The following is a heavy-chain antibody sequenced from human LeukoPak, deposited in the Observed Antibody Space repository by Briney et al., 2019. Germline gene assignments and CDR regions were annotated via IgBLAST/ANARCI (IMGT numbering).Heavy chain of an antibody. CDR1: GGSIVNGGYY. J-gene: IGHJ4*02. V-gene: IGHV4-39*01. Sequence: SETLSLTCAVSGGSIVNGGYYWDWVRQPPGKGLEWIGNVHHSGSAAYNPSFQSRVTMSVDTSNNQFSLKLTSLTAADAAVYFCAGNRGGYQKFDSWGQGTLVTVSS. CDR2: VHHSGSA. D-gene: IGHD5-12*01. CDR3: AGNRGGYQKFDS.